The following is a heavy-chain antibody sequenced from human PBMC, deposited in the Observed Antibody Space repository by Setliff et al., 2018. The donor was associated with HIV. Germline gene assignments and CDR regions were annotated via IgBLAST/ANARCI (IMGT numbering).Heavy chain of an antibody. CDR2: INPNSGGT. CDR3: ATGLGYCSAGSCHG. Sequence: SCKASGYTFTAYYIHWVRQAPGQGLEWVGRINPNSGGTNYAQRFQGRVTMTLETSISTAYMELTSLRSDDTAVYYCATGLGYCSAGSCHGWGQGTLVTVSS. CDR1: GYTFTAYY. V-gene: IGHV1-2*06. D-gene: IGHD2-15*01. J-gene: IGHJ4*02.